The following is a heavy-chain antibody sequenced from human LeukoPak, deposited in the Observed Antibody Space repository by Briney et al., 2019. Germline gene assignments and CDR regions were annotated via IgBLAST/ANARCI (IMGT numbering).Heavy chain of an antibody. CDR3: ARDGRAERVLWFGDDHGAFDI. CDR1: EFSVGSNY. V-gene: IGHV3-53*01. D-gene: IGHD3-10*01. CDR2: IYSGGST. J-gene: IGHJ3*02. Sequence: GGSLRLSCAASEFSVGSNYMTRVRQAPGKGLEWVSVIYSGGSTYYADSVKGRFTISRDNSKNTLYLQMNSLRAEDTAVYYCARDGRAERVLWFGDDHGAFDIWGQGTMVTVSS.